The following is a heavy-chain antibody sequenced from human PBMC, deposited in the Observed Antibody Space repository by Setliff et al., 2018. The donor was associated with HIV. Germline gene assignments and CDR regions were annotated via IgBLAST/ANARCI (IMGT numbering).Heavy chain of an antibody. CDR2: ISSSSSYT. V-gene: IGHV3-21*03. D-gene: IGHD6-13*01. CDR3: AHSIPEDFKSNSSYKFYYGMDV. CDR1: EFTFSSYT. Sequence: GGTLRLSCAASEFTFSSYTMTWVRQAPGKGLEWVSSISSSSSYTYYADSVKGQFTISRDNAKKSLYLQMNSQRAEDTGTYYCAHSIPEDFKSNSSYKFYYGMDVWGQGTTVTVSS. J-gene: IGHJ6*02.